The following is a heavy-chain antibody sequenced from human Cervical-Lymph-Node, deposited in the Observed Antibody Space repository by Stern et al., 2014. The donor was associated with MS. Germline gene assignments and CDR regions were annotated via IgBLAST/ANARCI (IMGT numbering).Heavy chain of an antibody. J-gene: IGHJ6*02. CDR3: ARGDCSSTSCYPLYYYYTMDV. CDR2: ISYDGNNK. Sequence: QVQLVQSGGGVVQPGRSLRLSCAASGFTFSSYGMHWVPQAPGKGLEWVAVISYDGNNKYYADSVKGRFTISRDNSKNTLSLQINSLRAEDTAVYHCARGDCSSTSCYPLYYYYTMDVWGQGTTVTVSS. V-gene: IGHV3-30*03. CDR1: GFTFSSYG. D-gene: IGHD2-2*01.